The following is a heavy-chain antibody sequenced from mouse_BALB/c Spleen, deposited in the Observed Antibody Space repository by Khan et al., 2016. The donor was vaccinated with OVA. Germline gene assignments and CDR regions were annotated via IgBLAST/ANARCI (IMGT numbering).Heavy chain of an antibody. CDR1: GYTFTNYG. V-gene: IGHV9-3-1*01. CDR2: INSYTKEP. Sequence: QIQLVQSGPGLKRPGETLKLSCTASGYTFTNYGMNWVNQAPGKGLKWMVWINSYTKEPTYADDFKGRFAISLDTSASTAYLQINNLKKEDTATYFCASGGYWYFDVWGAGTTVTVSS. D-gene: IGHD1-1*02. CDR3: ASGGYWYFDV. J-gene: IGHJ1*01.